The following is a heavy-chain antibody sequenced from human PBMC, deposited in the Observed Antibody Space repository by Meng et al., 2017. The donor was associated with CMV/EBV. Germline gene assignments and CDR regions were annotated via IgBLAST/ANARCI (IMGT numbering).Heavy chain of an antibody. CDR1: GFTFSSYA. CDR2: ISSNGGST. Sequence: GESLKISCAASGFTFSSYAMHWVRQAPGKGLEYVSAISSNGGSTYYADSVKGRFTISRDNSKNTLYLQMSSLRAEDMAVYYCARVGEVTTGDYYYYGMDVWGQGTTVTVSS. CDR3: ARVGEVTTGDYYYYGMDV. D-gene: IGHD4-11*01. J-gene: IGHJ6*02. V-gene: IGHV3-64*02.